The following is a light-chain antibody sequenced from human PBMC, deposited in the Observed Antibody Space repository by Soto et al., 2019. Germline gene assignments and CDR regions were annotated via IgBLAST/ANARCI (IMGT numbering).Light chain of an antibody. Sequence: EIVLTQSPGTLSLSPGERATLSCRASQNVSNQLAWYQQKPGQAPRLLIYDASRRVTGIQARFSGSGSGTDFTLTLRSLEPEDFAVYYCKQRAGSSTCGQGTRLEIK. CDR1: QNVSNQ. CDR2: DAS. V-gene: IGKV3-11*01. J-gene: IGKJ5*01. CDR3: KQRAGSST.